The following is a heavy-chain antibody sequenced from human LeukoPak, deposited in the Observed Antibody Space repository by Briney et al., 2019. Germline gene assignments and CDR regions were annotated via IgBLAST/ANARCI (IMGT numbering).Heavy chain of an antibody. Sequence: KPSETLSLTCAVYGGSFSGYYWSWIRQPPGKGLEWIGEINHSGSTNYNPSLKSRVTISVDTSKNQFSLKLSSVTAADTAVYYCARLTGDNWGQGTLVTVSS. D-gene: IGHD3-16*01. V-gene: IGHV4-34*01. J-gene: IGHJ4*02. CDR3: ARLTGDN. CDR1: GGSFSGYY. CDR2: INHSGST.